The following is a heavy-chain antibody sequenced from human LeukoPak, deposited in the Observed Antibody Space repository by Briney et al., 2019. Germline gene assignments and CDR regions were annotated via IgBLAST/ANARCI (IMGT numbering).Heavy chain of an antibody. D-gene: IGHD1-26*01. CDR1: GFTFATNG. CDR3: ATGGGGSYYLYYYYGMDV. J-gene: IGHJ6*02. CDR2: IDNSGART. V-gene: IGHV3-23*05. Sequence: GGSLRLSCAASGFTFATNGMAWVRQAPGKGLEWLSTIDNSGARTHYADSVKGHFTISRDNSKNTLFLQIDSLRAEDTAVYYCATGGGGSYYLYYYYGMDVWGQGTTVTVSS.